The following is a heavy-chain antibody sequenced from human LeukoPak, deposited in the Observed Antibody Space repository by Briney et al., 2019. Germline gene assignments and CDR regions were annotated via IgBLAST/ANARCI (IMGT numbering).Heavy chain of an antibody. Sequence: PGGSLRLSCAASGFTFSSYEMNWVRQAPGKGLEWVSSISSSSSYIYYADSVKGRFTISRDNAKNSLYLQMNSLRAEDTAVYYCARGTTIFGVVIIRPFDYWGQGTLVTVSS. J-gene: IGHJ4*02. V-gene: IGHV3-21*01. D-gene: IGHD3-3*01. CDR2: ISSSSSYI. CDR3: ARGTTIFGVVIIRPFDY. CDR1: GFTFSSYE.